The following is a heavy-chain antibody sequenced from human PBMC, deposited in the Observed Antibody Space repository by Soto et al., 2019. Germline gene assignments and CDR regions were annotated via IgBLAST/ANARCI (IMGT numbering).Heavy chain of an antibody. J-gene: IGHJ4*02. CDR2: ISSSSSYT. CDR1: GFTFSDYY. Sequence: QVPLVESGGGLVKPGGSLRLSCAASGFTFSDYYMSWIRQAPGKGLEWVSYISSSSSYTNYADSVKGRFTISRDNAKNSLYLQMNSLRAEDTAVYYCARSKNYDSSGYGYWGQGTLVTVSS. D-gene: IGHD3-22*01. V-gene: IGHV3-11*06. CDR3: ARSKNYDSSGYGY.